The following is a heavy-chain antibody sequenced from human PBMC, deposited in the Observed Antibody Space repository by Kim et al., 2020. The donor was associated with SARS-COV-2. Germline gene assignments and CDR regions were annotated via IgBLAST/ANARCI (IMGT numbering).Heavy chain of an antibody. V-gene: IGHV1-2*06. J-gene: IGHJ5*02. Sequence: ASVKVSCNTSGYTFTAYYMHWVRQAPGQGLEWMGRINPNSGVTNYAQKFQGRVTVTRDTSISTVYIELSRLTSDDTAVYYCARDVASRNCFDPWGQGTL. D-gene: IGHD5-12*01. CDR1: GYTFTAYY. CDR2: INPNSGVT. CDR3: ARDVASRNCFDP.